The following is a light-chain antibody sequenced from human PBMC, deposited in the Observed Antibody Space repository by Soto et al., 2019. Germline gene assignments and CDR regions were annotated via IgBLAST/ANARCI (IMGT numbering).Light chain of an antibody. CDR1: SSDIGLYNY. Sequence: QSLLSQLASMSASPGQSITIPCTGASSDIGLYNYVSWSQHHPGKAPKLLISEVNVRPSGLSDRFSASKAGNTASLTISGLQPEDEAYYYCSSLSTTSTPIVFGSGTKVTGL. J-gene: IGLJ1*01. CDR2: EVN. V-gene: IGLV2-14*01. CDR3: SSLSTTSTPIV.